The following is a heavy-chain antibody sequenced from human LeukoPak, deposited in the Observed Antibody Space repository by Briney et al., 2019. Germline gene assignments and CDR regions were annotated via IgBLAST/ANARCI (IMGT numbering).Heavy chain of an antibody. J-gene: IGHJ6*03. D-gene: IGHD4-17*01. Sequence: GGSLRLSCAASGFTFSDYYMSWIRQAPGKGLEWVSYISSSGSTIYYADSVKGRFTISRDNAKNSLYLQMNSLRAEDTAVYYCAREDYGDYVDYYYYYYMDVWGKGTTVTASS. CDR1: GFTFSDYY. CDR3: AREDYGDYVDYYYYYYMDV. CDR2: ISSSGSTI. V-gene: IGHV3-11*04.